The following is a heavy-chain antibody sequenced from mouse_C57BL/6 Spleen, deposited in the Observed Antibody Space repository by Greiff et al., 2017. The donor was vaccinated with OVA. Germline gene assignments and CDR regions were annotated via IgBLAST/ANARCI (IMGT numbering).Heavy chain of an antibody. Sequence: VQLQQSGPELVKPGASVKISCKASGYTFTDYYINRVKQRPGQGLEWIGWIFSGSGSTYYNEKFKGKATLTVDKSSSTAYMLLSSLTSEDSEVYYCASYGNCVNYALDYWGQGTSVTVSS. CDR3: ASYGNCVNYALDY. J-gene: IGHJ4*01. D-gene: IGHD2-1*01. CDR2: IFSGSGST. CDR1: GYTFTDYY. V-gene: IGHV1-75*01.